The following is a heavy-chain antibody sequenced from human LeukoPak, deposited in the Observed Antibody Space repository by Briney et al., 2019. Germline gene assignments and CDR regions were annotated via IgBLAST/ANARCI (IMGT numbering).Heavy chain of an antibody. CDR3: ARELPFQKRSVRGSWYFDL. V-gene: IGHV1-69*13. CDR2: IIPIFGTA. D-gene: IGHD5-24*01. J-gene: IGHJ2*01. Sequence: SVKVSCKASGGTFSSYAISWVRQAPGRGLEWMGGIIPIFGTANYAQKFQGRVTITADESTSTAYMELSSLRSEDTAVYYCARELPFQKRSVRGSWYFDLWGRGTLVTVSS. CDR1: GGTFSSYA.